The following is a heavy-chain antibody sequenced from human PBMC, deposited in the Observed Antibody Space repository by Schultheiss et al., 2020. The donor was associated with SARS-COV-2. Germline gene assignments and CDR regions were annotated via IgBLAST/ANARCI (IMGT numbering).Heavy chain of an antibody. D-gene: IGHD3-3*01. Sequence: GGSLRLSCAASRFTFSSYAMHWVRQAPGKGLEWVAVISYDGSNKYYADSVKGRFTISRDNSKNTLYLQMNSLRAEDTAVYYCARPSPASYYDFWSGYYPDFDYWGQGTLVTVSS. CDR3: ARPSPASYYDFWSGYYPDFDY. CDR1: RFTFSSYA. V-gene: IGHV3-30*01. J-gene: IGHJ4*02. CDR2: ISYDGSNK.